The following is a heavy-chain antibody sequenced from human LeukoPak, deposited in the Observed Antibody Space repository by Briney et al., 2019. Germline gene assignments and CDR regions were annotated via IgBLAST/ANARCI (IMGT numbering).Heavy chain of an antibody. CDR3: ARDQTGVSHPLSDAVNDAFDI. CDR2: IIPIFGTA. D-gene: IGHD7-27*01. Sequence: SVKVSCKASGGTFSSYAISWVRQAPGQGLEWMGGIIPIFGTANYAQKFQGRVTITADESTSTAYMELSSLRSEDTAVYYCARDQTGVSHPLSDAVNDAFDIWGQGTMVTVSS. V-gene: IGHV1-69*13. CDR1: GGTFSSYA. J-gene: IGHJ3*02.